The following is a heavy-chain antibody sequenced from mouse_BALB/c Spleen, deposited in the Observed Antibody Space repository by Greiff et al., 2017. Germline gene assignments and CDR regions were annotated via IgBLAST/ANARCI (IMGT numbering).Heavy chain of an antibody. J-gene: IGHJ1*01. CDR1: GFDFSRYW. D-gene: IGHD2-2*01. CDR3: ARPGYDWYFDV. Sequence: EVKLMESGGGLVQPGGSLKLSCAASGFDFSRYWMSWVRQAPGKGLEWIGEINPDSSTINYTPSLKDKFIISRDNAKNTLYLQMSKVRSEDTALYYCARPGYDWYFDVWGAGTTVTVSS. V-gene: IGHV4-1*02. CDR2: INPDSSTI.